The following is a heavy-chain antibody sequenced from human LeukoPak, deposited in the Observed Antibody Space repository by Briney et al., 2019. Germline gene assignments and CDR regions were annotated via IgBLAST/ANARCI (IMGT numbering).Heavy chain of an antibody. CDR3: ARDRSHITGTTRYYYGMDV. CDR1: GFTFTNYG. V-gene: IGHV3-33*02. D-gene: IGHD1-7*01. J-gene: IGHJ6*02. CDR2: IWYDGSNK. Sequence: GRSLRLSCAASGFTFTNYGMHWVRQAPGKGLEWVAVIWYDGSNKYYTGSAKGRFTISRDNSKNTLFLQMNSLRAEDTAVYYCARDRSHITGTTRYYYGMDVWGPGTTVTVSS.